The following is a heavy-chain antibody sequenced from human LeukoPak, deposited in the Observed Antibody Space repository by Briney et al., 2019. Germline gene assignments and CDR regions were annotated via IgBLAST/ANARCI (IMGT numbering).Heavy chain of an antibody. CDR3: ARATGSGWYFFDY. Sequence: SETLSLTCTVSGGSISSSSYYWGWIRQPPGTGLEWIGSIYYSGSTYYNPSLKSRVTISVDTSKNQFSLKLSSVTAADTAVYYCARATGSGWYFFDYWGQGTLVTVSS. CDR1: GGSISSSSYY. V-gene: IGHV4-39*07. CDR2: IYYSGST. J-gene: IGHJ4*02. D-gene: IGHD6-19*01.